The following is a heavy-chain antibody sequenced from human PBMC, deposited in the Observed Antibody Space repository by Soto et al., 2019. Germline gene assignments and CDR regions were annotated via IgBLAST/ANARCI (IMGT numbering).Heavy chain of an antibody. D-gene: IGHD5-12*01. J-gene: IGHJ4*02. Sequence: GGSLRLSCAASGFTFSSYSMNWVRQAPGKGLEWVSSISSSSSYIYYADSVKGRFSISRDNAKNSLSLQMNSLRAEDTAVYYCARDRGDREDGYLLDHWGQGTLVTVSS. V-gene: IGHV3-21*01. CDR2: ISSSSSYI. CDR1: GFTFSSYS. CDR3: ARDRGDREDGYLLDH.